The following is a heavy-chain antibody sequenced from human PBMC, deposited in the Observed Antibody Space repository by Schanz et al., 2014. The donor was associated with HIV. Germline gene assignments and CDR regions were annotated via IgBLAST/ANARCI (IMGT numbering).Heavy chain of an antibody. CDR2: ISGSDGDT. Sequence: EVQLVESGGGLVQPGGSLRLSCAASGFNFNNYAMTWVRQAPGKGLEWVSTISGSDGDTYYADSVKGRFTISRDNSRNALYLHMNSLRADDTAIYYCVKAYSSGFSGAGSWGQGALVTVSS. V-gene: IGHV3-23*04. CDR3: VKAYSSGFSGAGS. CDR1: GFNFNNYA. J-gene: IGHJ5*02. D-gene: IGHD5-18*01.